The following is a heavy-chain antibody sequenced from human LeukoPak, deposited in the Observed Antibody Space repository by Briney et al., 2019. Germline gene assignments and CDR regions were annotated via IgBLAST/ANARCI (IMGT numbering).Heavy chain of an antibody. J-gene: IGHJ4*02. Sequence: GGSLRLSCEASGFTFSSYTMNWVRQAPGKGLEWVSSISSSSSFTYYADSVKGRFTVSRDNSKNSLYLQMNSLRTEDTALYYCAKGKNTGSYLSHVDYWGQGTLVTVSS. D-gene: IGHD3-10*01. CDR3: AKGKNTGSYLSHVDY. CDR2: ISSSSSFT. V-gene: IGHV3-21*04. CDR1: GFTFSSYT.